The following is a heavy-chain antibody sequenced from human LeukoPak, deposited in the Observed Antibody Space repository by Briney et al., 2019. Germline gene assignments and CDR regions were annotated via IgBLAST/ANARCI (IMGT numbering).Heavy chain of an antibody. V-gene: IGHV3-53*01. CDR1: GFTFSSYA. Sequence: PGGSLRLSCAASGFTFSSYAMSWVRQAPGKGLEWVSVIYSGGSTYYADSVKGRFTISRDNSKNTLYLQMNSLRAEDTAVYYCARGYTYFDYWGQGTLVTVSS. CDR3: ARGYTYFDY. D-gene: IGHD5-12*01. CDR2: IYSGGST. J-gene: IGHJ4*02.